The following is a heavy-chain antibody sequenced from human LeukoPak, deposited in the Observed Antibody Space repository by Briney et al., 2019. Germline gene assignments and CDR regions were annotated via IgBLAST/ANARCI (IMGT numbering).Heavy chain of an antibody. CDR3: ARDSPSATTLDY. J-gene: IGHJ4*02. CDR1: GFTFSSYG. Sequence: QPGRSLRLSCAVSGFTFSSYGVHWVRQAPGKGLEWVAVIWYDGSNKYYADSVKGRFTISRDNSKNTLYPQMNSLRAEDTAVYYCARDSPSATTLDYWGQGTLVTVSS. V-gene: IGHV3-33*01. D-gene: IGHD1-14*01. CDR2: IWYDGSNK.